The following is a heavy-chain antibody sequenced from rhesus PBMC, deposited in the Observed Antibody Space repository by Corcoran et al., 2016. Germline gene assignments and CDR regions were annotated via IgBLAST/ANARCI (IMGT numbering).Heavy chain of an antibody. Sequence: QLVGTGGGLVQPGGSLRLSCAASGFTFSSYGMSWVRQAPGKGQEWVAGIIYTGDSTFYTDSVKGRFTISRDNSKDTISLQMNSLRAEDTAIYYCAKGGFGWNRDRFDVWGAGVVVTVSS. V-gene: IGHV3S5*01. CDR2: IIYTGDST. CDR3: AKGGFGWNRDRFDV. D-gene: IGHD1-20*01. CDR1: GFTFSSYG. J-gene: IGHJ5-1*01.